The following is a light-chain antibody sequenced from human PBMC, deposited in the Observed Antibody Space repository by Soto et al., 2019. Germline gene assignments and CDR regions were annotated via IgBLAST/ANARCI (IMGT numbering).Light chain of an antibody. CDR2: DAS. V-gene: IGKV3-11*01. CDR3: HQRSNWPLT. CDR1: QSVSKY. Sequence: ELVLTQSPATLSLSPGGSATLSCRASQSVSKYLAWYQQKPGQALRLLIYDASKRAAGIPARFSGSGSGTDFTRTISSLEPEDFAVYFCHQRSNWPLTFGGGTKLEIK. J-gene: IGKJ4*01.